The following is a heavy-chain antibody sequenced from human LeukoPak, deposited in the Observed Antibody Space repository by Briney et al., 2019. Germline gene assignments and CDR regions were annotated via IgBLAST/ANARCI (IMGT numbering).Heavy chain of an antibody. J-gene: IGHJ6*02. D-gene: IGHD2-8*01. V-gene: IGHV4-59*01. CDR2: IYYTGGT. CDR1: GGSISNYC. CDR3: AREGRGVSVGMDV. Sequence: SETLSLTCPVSGGSISNYCWSWIRQPPGKGLEWIGYIYYTGGTSYNPSLKSRVTMSVDTSKSQFSLKLSSVSVADTAVYFCAREGRGVSVGMDVWGQGTTVTVSS.